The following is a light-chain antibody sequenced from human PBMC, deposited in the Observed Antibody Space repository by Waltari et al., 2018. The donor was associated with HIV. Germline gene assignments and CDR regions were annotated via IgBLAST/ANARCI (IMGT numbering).Light chain of an antibody. J-gene: IGLJ3*02. Sequence: QSVLTQPPSVSGAPGQTVTISCTGSSSNIGAHYGVNWYQQRPGTAPRLLIFSDHNRPSGVPDRFSGSRSGTSASLAITGLQAEDGSDYYCQSYDSSLSTVLFGGGTKLTVL. V-gene: IGLV1-40*01. CDR3: QSYDSSLSTVL. CDR2: SDH. CDR1: SSNIGAHYG.